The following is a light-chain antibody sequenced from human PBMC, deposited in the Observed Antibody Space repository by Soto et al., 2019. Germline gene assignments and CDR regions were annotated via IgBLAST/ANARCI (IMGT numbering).Light chain of an antibody. V-gene: IGLV2-8*01. CDR2: EVN. CDR3: KSYTGINNWV. J-gene: IGLJ3*02. CDR1: SSDVGGYNY. Sequence: QSALTQPPSASGSPGQSVTISCTGTSSDVGGYNYVSWYQQHQGKAPKVMIYEVNKRPSGVPDSFSGSKSGNTASLTVSGLQAEDEADYYCKSYTGINNWVFGGGTKLTVL.